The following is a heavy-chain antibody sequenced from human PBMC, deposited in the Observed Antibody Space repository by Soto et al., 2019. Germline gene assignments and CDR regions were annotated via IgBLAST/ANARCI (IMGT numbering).Heavy chain of an antibody. Sequence: QVQLQESGPGLVKPSQTLSLTCTVSGGSISSGGYYWSWIRQHPGKGLEWIGYIYYSGSTYYNPSLMSRVTISVDASKNQFSLKLSSVTAADTAVYYCARTGEDIAAAGTTDFQHWGQGTLVTVSS. CDR3: ARTGEDIAAAGTTDFQH. D-gene: IGHD6-13*01. V-gene: IGHV4-31*03. J-gene: IGHJ1*01. CDR1: GGSISSGGYY. CDR2: IYYSGST.